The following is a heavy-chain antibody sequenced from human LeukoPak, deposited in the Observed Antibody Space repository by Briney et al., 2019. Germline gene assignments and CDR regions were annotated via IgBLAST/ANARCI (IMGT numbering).Heavy chain of an antibody. J-gene: IGHJ4*02. V-gene: IGHV3-30*18. D-gene: IGHD6-6*01. CDR1: GFTFSSYG. Sequence: PGGSLRLSCAASGFTFSSYGMHWVRQAPGKGLEWVAVISYDGSNKYYADSVKGRFTISRDNPKNTLYLQMNSLRAEDTAVYYCAKEGGAARPYAFDYWGQGTLVTVSS. CDR3: AKEGGAARPYAFDY. CDR2: ISYDGSNK.